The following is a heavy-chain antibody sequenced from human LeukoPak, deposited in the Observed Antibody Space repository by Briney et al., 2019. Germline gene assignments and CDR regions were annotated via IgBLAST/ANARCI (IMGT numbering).Heavy chain of an antibody. CDR2: INSDGSST. D-gene: IGHD3-22*01. CDR1: GFTFSSYS. J-gene: IGHJ4*02. CDR3: AKSAGDYYDSSGYYHRPLGY. V-gene: IGHV3-74*01. Sequence: PGGSLRLSCAASGFTFSSYSMNWVRQAPGKGLVWLSRINSDGSSTAYADSVKGRFTISRDNAKNTLFLQMNSLRAEDTAVYYCAKSAGDYYDSSGYYHRPLGYWGQGTLVTVSS.